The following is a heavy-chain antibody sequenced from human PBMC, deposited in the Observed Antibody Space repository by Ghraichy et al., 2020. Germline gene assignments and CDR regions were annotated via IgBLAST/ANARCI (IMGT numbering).Heavy chain of an antibody. V-gene: IGHV3-15*01. CDR3: TTGMTSGQNF. CDR2: IKSKTDGGAT. CDR1: GFIFSKAW. J-gene: IGHJ4*02. Sequence: LSLTCAASGFIFSKAWMNWVRQAPGKGLEWIGRIKSKTDGGATEYAAPLKDRFTISRDDSENTLCLQMNSLKTEDTAVYFCTTGMTSGQNFWGQGTLVTVSS. D-gene: IGHD1-14*01.